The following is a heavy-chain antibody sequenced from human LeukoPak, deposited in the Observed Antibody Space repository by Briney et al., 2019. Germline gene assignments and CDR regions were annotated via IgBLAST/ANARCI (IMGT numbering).Heavy chain of an antibody. J-gene: IGHJ4*02. Sequence: GASVKVSCKASGGTFTNNAISWVRQAPGQGLEWMGRIIPIFNITNYAQKFQGRVTMTADTSTSAAYMELSSLKADDTALYYCAREAVGATTALYVIDYWGQGTLVTVSS. D-gene: IGHD1-26*01. CDR3: AREAVGATTALYVIDY. CDR1: GGTFTNNA. V-gene: IGHV1-69*04. CDR2: IIPIFNIT.